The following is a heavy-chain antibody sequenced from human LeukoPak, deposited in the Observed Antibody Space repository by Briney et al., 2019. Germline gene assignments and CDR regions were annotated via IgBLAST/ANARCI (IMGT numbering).Heavy chain of an antibody. CDR2: IKQDGSEK. Sequence: GGSLRLSCAASGFTLSTYWMSWVRQAPGKGLEWVARIKQDGSEKHYVDSVKGRFTISRDNAKNSVYLQMNTLRAEDTAVYYCARYIAIPRRDLDYWGQGTLVTVSS. V-gene: IGHV3-7*01. CDR3: ARYIAIPRRDLDY. CDR1: GFTLSTYW. J-gene: IGHJ4*02. D-gene: IGHD6-13*01.